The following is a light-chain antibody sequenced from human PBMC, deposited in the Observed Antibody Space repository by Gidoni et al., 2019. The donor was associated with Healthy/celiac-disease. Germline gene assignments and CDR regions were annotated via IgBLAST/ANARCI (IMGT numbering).Light chain of an antibody. CDR3: LLSYSGARLYV. CDR2: ETS. J-gene: IGLJ1*01. V-gene: IGLV7-46*01. Sequence: QAVVTQEPSLTVSPGGTVTLTCGSSTGAVTSGHYPYWFQQKPGQAPRTLIYETSNKHSWTPARFSGSLLGGKAALTLSGAQPEDEAEYYCLLSYSGARLYVFGTGTKVTVL. CDR1: TGAVTSGHY.